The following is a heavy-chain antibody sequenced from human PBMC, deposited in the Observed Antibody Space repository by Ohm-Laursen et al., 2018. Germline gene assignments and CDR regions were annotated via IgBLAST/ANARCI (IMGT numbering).Heavy chain of an antibody. D-gene: IGHD6-13*01. J-gene: IGHJ4*02. CDR3: ARRYSSSWSQFDY. Sequence: TLSLTCTVSGGSISSYYWTWIRQPAGKGLEWIGRIYTGRSTNYNPSLKSRVTISVDTSKNQFSLKLSSVTAADTAVYYCARRYSSSWSQFDYWGQGTLVTVSS. CDR1: GGSISSYY. CDR2: IYTGRST. V-gene: IGHV4-4*07.